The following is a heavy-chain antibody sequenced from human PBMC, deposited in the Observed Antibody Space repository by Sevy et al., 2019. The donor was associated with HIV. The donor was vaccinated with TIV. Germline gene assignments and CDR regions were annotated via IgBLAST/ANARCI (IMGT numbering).Heavy chain of an antibody. Sequence: GGSLRLSCTASGFTFGDYAMSWFRQAPGKGLEWVGFIRSKAYGGTTEYAASVKDRFTISRDDSKSIAYLQMNSLKTEDTAVYYCTRTKWELPYFDYWGQGTLVTVSS. D-gene: IGHD1-26*01. CDR1: GFTFGDYA. CDR3: TRTKWELPYFDY. V-gene: IGHV3-49*03. J-gene: IGHJ4*02. CDR2: IRSKAYGGTT.